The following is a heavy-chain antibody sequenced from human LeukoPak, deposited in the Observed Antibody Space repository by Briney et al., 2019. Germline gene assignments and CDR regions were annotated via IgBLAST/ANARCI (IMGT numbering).Heavy chain of an antibody. CDR3: ARGSRGYSYG. CDR2: IYYSGNT. D-gene: IGHD5-18*01. V-gene: IGHV4-61*01. CDR1: GGSVSSGSYY. J-gene: IGHJ4*02. Sequence: SETLSLTCTVSGGSVSSGSYYWSWIRQPPGKGLEWIGYIYYSGNTNYNPSLKSRVTISVDTSKNQFSLKLSSVTAADTALYYCARGSRGYSYGWGQGTLVTVS.